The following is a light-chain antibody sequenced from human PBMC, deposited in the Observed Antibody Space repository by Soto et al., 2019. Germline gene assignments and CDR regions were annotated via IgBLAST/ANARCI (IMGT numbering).Light chain of an antibody. J-gene: IGKJ1*01. CDR2: DAS. Sequence: EIVLTQSPATLSLSPGERATLSCRASQSVSSYLAWYQQKPGQAPRLLIYDASNRATGIPARFRGRGSGTDFTLTISSLEPEDFAVYYWQQRSNWPPWTFGQGTKVEIK. CDR3: QQRSNWPPWT. CDR1: QSVSSY. V-gene: IGKV3-11*01.